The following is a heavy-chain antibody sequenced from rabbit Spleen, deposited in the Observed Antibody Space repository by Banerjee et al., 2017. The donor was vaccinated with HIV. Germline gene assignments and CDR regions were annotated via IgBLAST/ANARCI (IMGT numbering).Heavy chain of an antibody. J-gene: IGHJ6*01. CDR3: ARDTGSSFSTYGMDL. CDR1: GFSFSSSDY. CDR2: IYPGSSGNA. Sequence: QEQLEESGGDLVKPGGTLTLTCKASGFSFSSSDYMCWVRQAPGKGLEWIACIYPGSSGNAYYATWAKGRFTISKTSSTTVTLQMTSLTAADTATYFCARDTGSSFSTYGMDLWGQGTLVTVS. D-gene: IGHD8-1*01. V-gene: IGHV1S45*01.